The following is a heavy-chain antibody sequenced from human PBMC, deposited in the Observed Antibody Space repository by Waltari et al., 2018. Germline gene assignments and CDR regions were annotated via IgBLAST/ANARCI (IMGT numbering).Heavy chain of an antibody. CDR1: GYTLTELS. Sequence: QVQLVQSGAEVKQPVASVKVSCKLSGYTLTELSMHWVGQAPGKGLEWMGGFDPKDGETIYATKFQGRVTMTENTTTDTAYMELSSLGSEDTAVYCCATARYSSDWNIDYWGQGTLVTVSS. CDR2: FDPKDGET. J-gene: IGHJ4*02. CDR3: ATARYSSDWNIDY. D-gene: IGHD6-19*01. V-gene: IGHV1-24*01.